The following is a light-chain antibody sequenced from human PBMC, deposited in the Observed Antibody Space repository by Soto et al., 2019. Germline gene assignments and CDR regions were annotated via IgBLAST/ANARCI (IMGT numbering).Light chain of an antibody. Sequence: EIVLTQSPATLSLSPGERATLSCRASQSVSSYLAWYQQKPGQAPRLLIYDASNRATGIPARFSGSGSVTDFTLTISSLEPEDVAVYYCQQRSNWPYTFGQGTKLEIK. J-gene: IGKJ2*01. CDR3: QQRSNWPYT. CDR2: DAS. CDR1: QSVSSY. V-gene: IGKV3-11*01.